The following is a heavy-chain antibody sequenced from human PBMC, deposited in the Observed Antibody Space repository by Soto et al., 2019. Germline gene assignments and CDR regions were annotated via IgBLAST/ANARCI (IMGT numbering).Heavy chain of an antibody. D-gene: IGHD3-3*01. CDR1: GFSLSTSGVG. CDR3: APLSHDFWSCYYNGRYYFDY. CDR2: IYWDDDK. Sequence: QITLKESGPTLVKPTQTLTLTCTFSGFSLSTSGVGVGWIRQPPGKALEWLALIYWDDDKRYSPSLKSRLTITKDTSKNHVVLTMTSMEPVDTATYYCAPLSHDFWSCYYNGRYYFDYRGQGTLVTVSS. V-gene: IGHV2-5*02. J-gene: IGHJ4*02.